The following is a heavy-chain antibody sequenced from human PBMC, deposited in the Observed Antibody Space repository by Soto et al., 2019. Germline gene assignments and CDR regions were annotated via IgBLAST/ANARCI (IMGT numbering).Heavy chain of an antibody. D-gene: IGHD1-26*01. CDR2: IIPIFGTA. CDR1: GGTFSSYA. J-gene: IGHJ4*02. V-gene: IGHV1-69*13. Sequence: SVKVSCKASGGTFSSYAISWVRQAPGQGLEWMGGIIPIFGTANYAQKFQGRVTITADESTSTSYMELRSLRSDDTAVYYCARDSGSYMYVWDGGQGTLVTVSS. CDR3: ARDSGSYMYVWD.